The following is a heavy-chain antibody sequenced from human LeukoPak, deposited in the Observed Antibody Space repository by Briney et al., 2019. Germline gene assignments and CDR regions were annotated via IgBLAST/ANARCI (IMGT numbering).Heavy chain of an antibody. V-gene: IGHV4-59*01. D-gene: IGHD3-16*02. Sequence: SETLSLTCTVSGGSISSYYWSWIRQPPGKGLEWIAYIYYSGSTNYNPSLKSRVTISVDTSKNQFSLKLSSVTAADTTVYYCARVMITFGGVIAIDAFDIWGQGTMVTVSS. CDR2: IYYSGST. CDR3: ARVMITFGGVIAIDAFDI. CDR1: GGSISSYY. J-gene: IGHJ3*02.